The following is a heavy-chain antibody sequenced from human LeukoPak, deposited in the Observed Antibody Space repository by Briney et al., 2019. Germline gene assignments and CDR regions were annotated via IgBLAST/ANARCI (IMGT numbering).Heavy chain of an antibody. CDR2: IRYDGSNK. D-gene: IGHD6-6*01. CDR3: AKDPGAVRRWG. Sequence: WWSLRHSRAASVFTLRSYGMHWVRQAPGKGLEGVEFIRYDGSNKYYAGSVKGRFTISRDNYKNTLYLQMNSLRAEDTAVYCCAKDPGAVRRWGWGQGTLVTVSS. V-gene: IGHV3-30*02. J-gene: IGHJ4*02. CDR1: VFTLRSYG.